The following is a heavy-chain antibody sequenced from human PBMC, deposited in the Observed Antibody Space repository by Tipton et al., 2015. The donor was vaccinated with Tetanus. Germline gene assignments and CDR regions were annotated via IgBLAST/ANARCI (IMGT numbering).Heavy chain of an antibody. V-gene: IGHV4-59*10. D-gene: IGHD2-21*02. CDR2: IYSSGTT. Sequence: TLSLTCAVYGGSFSVYYWSWLRQPAGKGLEWIGRIYSSGTTRSNLSLRSRVTLSIDTSKNQFSLKLTSVTAADTAVYYCARSWARDFGGDHYSFDPWGRGTLVAVSS. CDR1: GGSFSVYY. CDR3: ARSWARDFGGDHYSFDP. J-gene: IGHJ2*01.